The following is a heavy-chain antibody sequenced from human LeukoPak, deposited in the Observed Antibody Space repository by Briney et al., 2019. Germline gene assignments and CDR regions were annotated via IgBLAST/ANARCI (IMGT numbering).Heavy chain of an antibody. V-gene: IGHV4-59*01. D-gene: IGHD3-10*01. CDR1: GGSITSYY. Sequence: PSETLSLTCTVSGGSITSYYWSWIRQPPGKGLESIGYIYHSGSTTYSPSLKSRVNISVDTSKNQFSLKLSSVTAADSAVYYCASVYGSGSSRFDYWGQGTLVTVSS. CDR2: IYHSGST. CDR3: ASVYGSGSSRFDY. J-gene: IGHJ4*02.